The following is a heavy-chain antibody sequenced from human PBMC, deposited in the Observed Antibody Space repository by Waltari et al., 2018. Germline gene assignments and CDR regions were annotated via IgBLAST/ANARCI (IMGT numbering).Heavy chain of an antibody. CDR2: VHGSGRS. D-gene: IGHD2-15*01. J-gene: IGHJ4*02. CDR3: ARDRGRGLYLDS. V-gene: IGHV4-4*02. CDR1: GDSVSSSYW. Sequence: QLRLQESGPGLVKPSGTLSLTCGVFGDSVSSSYWWSWVRQPPGKGLEWIGQVHGSGRSHSNPSVASRVTVSLDTSKNEIALRLSSATASDTAVYYCARDRGRGLYLDSWGPGTQVTVS.